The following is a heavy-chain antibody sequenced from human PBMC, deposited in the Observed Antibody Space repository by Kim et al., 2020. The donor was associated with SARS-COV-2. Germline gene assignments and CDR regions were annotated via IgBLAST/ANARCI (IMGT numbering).Heavy chain of an antibody. V-gene: IGHV4-34*01. CDR1: GGSFSGYY. J-gene: IGHJ5*02. CDR2: INHSGST. D-gene: IGHD3-3*01. Sequence: SETLSLTCAVYGGSFSGYYWSWIRQPPGKGLEWIGEINHSGSTNYNPSLKSRVTISVDTSKNQFSLKLSSVTAADTAVYYCARVGLGPQYYDFWSGYPTRINWFDPWGQGTLVTVSS. CDR3: ARVGLGPQYYDFWSGYPTRINWFDP.